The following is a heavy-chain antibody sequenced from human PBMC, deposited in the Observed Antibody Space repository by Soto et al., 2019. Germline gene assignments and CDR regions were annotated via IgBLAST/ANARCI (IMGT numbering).Heavy chain of an antibody. J-gene: IGHJ4*02. D-gene: IGHD6-19*01. CDR1: GFTFSNVW. CDR3: TPLALKYNSDWYEFSD. CDR2: IKSKLDGETI. Sequence: EGQLVESGGGLVKPGGSLRLSCAASGFTFSNVWMNWVRQAPGKGLEWVGRIKSKLDGETIDYAAPVKGRFTISRDDSENMLYLQMNSLETEDTGVYYCTPLALKYNSDWYEFSDWGQGTLVTVSS. V-gene: IGHV3-15*07.